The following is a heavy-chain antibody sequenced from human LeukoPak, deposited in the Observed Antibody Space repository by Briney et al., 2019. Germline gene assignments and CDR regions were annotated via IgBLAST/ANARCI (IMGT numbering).Heavy chain of an antibody. J-gene: IGHJ6*02. CDR2: IKHDGSET. Sequence: PGGSLRLSCAASGFTFSSIWMSWVRQAPGKGLERVANIKHDGSETNYVDSVKGRFSISRDNAKNSLHLQMNSLRVEDTAVYYCAKNGGPHGMDVWGLGTTVTVSS. CDR1: GFTFSSIW. CDR3: AKNGGPHGMDV. V-gene: IGHV3-7*02. D-gene: IGHD3-16*01.